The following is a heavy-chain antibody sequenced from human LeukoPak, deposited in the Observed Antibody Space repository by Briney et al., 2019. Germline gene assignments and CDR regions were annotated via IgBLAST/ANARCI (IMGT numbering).Heavy chain of an antibody. V-gene: IGHV1-24*01. Sequence: ASVTVSCKVSGYTLTELSLHWVRQAPGKGLEWMGRFDPEDGETIYARRFQGRVTMTEDTSTDTAYMELSSLRSEDTAVYFCAVSLTTGGYYGMDVWGQGTTVTVSS. CDR3: AVSLTTGGYYGMDV. J-gene: IGHJ6*02. CDR2: FDPEDGET. D-gene: IGHD1-1*01. CDR1: GYTLTELS.